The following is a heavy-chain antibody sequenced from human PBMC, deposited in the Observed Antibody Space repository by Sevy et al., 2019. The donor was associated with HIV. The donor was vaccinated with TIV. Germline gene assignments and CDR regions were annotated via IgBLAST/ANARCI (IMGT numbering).Heavy chain of an antibody. J-gene: IGHJ3*02. V-gene: IGHV3-30*18. CDR2: ISYGGSSK. CDR3: ANESGSYYDFWSGYVAFAI. CDR1: GFNFSSYG. D-gene: IGHD3-3*01. Sequence: GGSLRLSCAASGFNFSSYGMHWVRQAPGKGLEWVAVISYGGSSKYYADSVKGRFTMSRDNSKNTVYLQINRLRAEDIVVYYGANESGSYYDFWSGYVAFAIWGQGTMVTVSS.